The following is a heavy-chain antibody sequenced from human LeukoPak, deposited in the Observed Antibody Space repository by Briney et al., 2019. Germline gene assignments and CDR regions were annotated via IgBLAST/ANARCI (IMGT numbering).Heavy chain of an antibody. CDR2: ISYDGSNK. CDR1: GFTFSSYA. CDR3: ARDLSGWYFFGWFDP. J-gene: IGHJ5*02. Sequence: PGGSLRLSCAASGFTFSSYAMHWVRQAPGKGLEWVAVISYDGSNKYYADSVKGRFTISRDNSKNTLYLQMNSLRAEDTAVYYCARDLSGWYFFGWFDPWGQGTLVTVSS. D-gene: IGHD6-19*01. V-gene: IGHV3-30-3*01.